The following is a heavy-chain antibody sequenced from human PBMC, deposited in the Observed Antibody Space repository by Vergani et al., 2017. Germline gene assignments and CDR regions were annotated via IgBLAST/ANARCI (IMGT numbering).Heavy chain of an antibody. CDR3: ARDLIENDTYGRIGY. V-gene: IGHV1-18*01. Sequence: QVKSVQSGAEVKKPGASVKVSCKASSYPFSTYGIGGVRQAPGQGLEGMGWISAYNGKTNYPEKFQGRLTMTTDTSTRTAYMELRSLSSDDTAVYYCARDLIENDTYGRIGYWGPGTLVTVSS. CDR1: SYPFSTYG. D-gene: IGHD3-22*01. J-gene: IGHJ1*01. CDR2: ISAYNGKT.